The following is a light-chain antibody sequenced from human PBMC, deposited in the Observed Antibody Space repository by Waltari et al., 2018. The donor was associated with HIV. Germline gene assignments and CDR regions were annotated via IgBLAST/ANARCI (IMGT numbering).Light chain of an antibody. CDR3: SSYTSTSTLVI. CDR2: EVT. CDR1: RNDVGGFNY. V-gene: IGLV2-14*01. J-gene: IGLJ2*01. Sequence: QSALTQPASVSGSPGQSITISCTGTRNDVGGFNYVSWYRHHPGKAPKLIIYEVTNRPVGVSDRVSGSKSGNTASLNISGLQAEDEGDYYCSSYTSTSTLVIFGGGTNLTVL.